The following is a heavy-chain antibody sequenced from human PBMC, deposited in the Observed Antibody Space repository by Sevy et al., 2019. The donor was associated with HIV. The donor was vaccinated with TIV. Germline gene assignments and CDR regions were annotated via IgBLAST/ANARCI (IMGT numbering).Heavy chain of an antibody. CDR1: GFTFSSYG. D-gene: IGHD4-17*01. V-gene: IGHV3-30*18. Sequence: GGSLRLSCAASGFTFSSYGMHWVRQAPGKGLEWVAVITYDGGNQYYTDSVKCRFTISRDDSKNTLYLQMNSLRAEDTAVYYCAKDHALTTLWVNNWFESWGQGTLVTVSS. J-gene: IGHJ5*01. CDR2: ITYDGGNQ. CDR3: AKDHALTTLWVNNWFES.